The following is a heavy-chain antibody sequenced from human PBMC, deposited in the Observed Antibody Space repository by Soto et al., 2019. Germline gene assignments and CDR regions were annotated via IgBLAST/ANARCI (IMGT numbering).Heavy chain of an antibody. CDR2: ISGSGGST. V-gene: IGHV3-23*01. D-gene: IGHD4-17*01. Sequence: EVQLLESGGGLVQPGGSLRLSCVASGFTFSSYAMSWVRQAPGQGLEWVSAISGSGGSTYYTDPVKGRFTISRDNSKNTLYLQMNRLRAEDTTVYYCAKPSVPRRRKTVTFDFWGQGTLVTVSS. J-gene: IGHJ5*01. CDR1: GFTFSSYA. CDR3: AKPSVPRRRKTVTFDF.